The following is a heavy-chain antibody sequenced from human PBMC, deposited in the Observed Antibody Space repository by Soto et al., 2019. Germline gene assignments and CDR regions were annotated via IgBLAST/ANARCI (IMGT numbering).Heavy chain of an antibody. Sequence: SETLSLTCAVYGGSFSGYYWSWIRQPPGKGLEWIGEINHSGSTNYNPSLKSRVTISVDTSKNQFSLKLSSVTAADTAVYYCARDKITGLFDYWGQGTLVTVS. D-gene: IGHD2-8*02. J-gene: IGHJ4*02. CDR2: INHSGST. CDR1: GGSFSGYY. CDR3: ARDKITGLFDY. V-gene: IGHV4-34*01.